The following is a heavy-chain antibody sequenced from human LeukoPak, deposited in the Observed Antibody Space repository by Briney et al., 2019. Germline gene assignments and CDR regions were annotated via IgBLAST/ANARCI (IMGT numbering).Heavy chain of an antibody. Sequence: ASVKVSCKASGYTFTSYGISWVRQAPGQGLEWMGWISAYNGNTNYAQKLQGRVTMTTDTSTSTASMELRSLRSDDTAVYYCSRDPSQWLVRAEYFQHWGQGTLVTVSS. CDR1: GYTFTSYG. D-gene: IGHD6-19*01. CDR3: SRDPSQWLVRAEYFQH. J-gene: IGHJ1*01. V-gene: IGHV1-18*04. CDR2: ISAYNGNT.